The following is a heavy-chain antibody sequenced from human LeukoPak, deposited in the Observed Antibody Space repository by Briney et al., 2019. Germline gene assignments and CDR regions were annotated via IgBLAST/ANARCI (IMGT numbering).Heavy chain of an antibody. CDR1: GFTFSDYW. D-gene: IGHD3-10*01. V-gene: IGHV3-74*03. CDR2: INSDGVTT. Sequence: PGGSLRLSCAASGFTFSDYWMHWVRQAPGKGLVWVSRINSDGVTTTYADSVKGRFTISRDNAKNTLYLQMNSLRAEDTAVYYCGRGYGSASCDYWGQGTLVTVSS. J-gene: IGHJ4*02. CDR3: GRGYGSASCDY.